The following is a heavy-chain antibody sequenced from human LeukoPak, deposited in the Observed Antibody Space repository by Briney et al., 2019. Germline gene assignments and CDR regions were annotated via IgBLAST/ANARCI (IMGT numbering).Heavy chain of an antibody. J-gene: IGHJ4*02. D-gene: IGHD3-22*01. V-gene: IGHV5-51*01. CDR1: GYSFFNYW. Sequence: GGALKNSCKGFGYSFFNYWIGWGGQMSGESLGWVGIIYPGDSDTRYSPSFQGQVTISADKSISTAYLQWSSLKASDTAMYYCARPHHSGDSSGYYYWGQGTLVTVSS. CDR3: ARPHHSGDSSGYYY. CDR2: IYPGDSDT.